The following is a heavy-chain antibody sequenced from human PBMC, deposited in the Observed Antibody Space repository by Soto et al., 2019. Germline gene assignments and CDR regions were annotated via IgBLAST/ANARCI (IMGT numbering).Heavy chain of an antibody. CDR1: GFTVSSNY. CDR2: IYTGDST. V-gene: IGHV3-66*01. CDR3: AKGRESITTMDV. D-gene: IGHD3-3*01. J-gene: IGHJ6*02. Sequence: EVQLVQSGGGLVHPGGSLRLSCAASGFTVSSNYMSWVRQAPGKGLEWVSVIYTGDSTYYADTVKGTFTISRDNSKNTLYLQMNSLRAEDTAVYYCAKGRESITTMDVWGQGTTVTVSS.